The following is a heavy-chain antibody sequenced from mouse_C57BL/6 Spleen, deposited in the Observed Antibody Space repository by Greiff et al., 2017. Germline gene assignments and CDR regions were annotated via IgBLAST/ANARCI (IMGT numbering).Heavy chain of an antibody. V-gene: IGHV3-8*01. CDR1: GYSITSDY. CDR2: ISYSGST. Sequence: EVHLVESGPGLAKPSQTLSLTCSVTGYSITSDYWNWIRKFPGNKLEYMGYISYSGSTYYHPSLKRRISITRDTSNNQYYLQLNSVTTEDTATNYCARTTVWPYYFDYWGQGTTLTVSS. D-gene: IGHD1-1*01. J-gene: IGHJ2*01. CDR3: ARTTVWPYYFDY.